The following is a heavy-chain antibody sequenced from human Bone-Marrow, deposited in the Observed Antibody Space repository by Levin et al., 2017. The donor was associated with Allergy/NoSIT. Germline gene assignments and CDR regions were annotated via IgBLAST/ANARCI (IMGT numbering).Heavy chain of an antibody. V-gene: IGHV3-48*03. Sequence: GGSLRLSCAASGFTFSSCEMNWFRQAPGKGLEWLSYINVGGSTIYYAASVRGRFTISRDDAKNSLYLQMNSLRAEDTALYYCATYPGCSSAWGQGTLVTVSS. D-gene: IGHD6-19*01. J-gene: IGHJ5*02. CDR1: GFTFSSCE. CDR3: ATYPGCSSA. CDR2: INVGGSTI.